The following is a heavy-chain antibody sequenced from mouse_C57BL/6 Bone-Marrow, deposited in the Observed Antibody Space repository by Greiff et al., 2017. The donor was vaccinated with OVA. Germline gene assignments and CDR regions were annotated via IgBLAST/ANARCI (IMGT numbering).Heavy chain of an antibody. J-gene: IGHJ1*03. CDR3: AIPYYGSSYWYFDV. D-gene: IGHD1-1*01. CDR1: GYTFTSYW. V-gene: IGHV1-50*01. CDR2: IDPSDSYT. Sequence: VQLQQPGAELVKPGASVKLSCKASGYTFTSYWMQWVKQRPGQGLEWIGEIDPSDSYTNYNQKFKGKATLTVDTSSSKAYMQLSSLTSEDSAVYYCAIPYYGSSYWYFDVWGTGTTVTVSS.